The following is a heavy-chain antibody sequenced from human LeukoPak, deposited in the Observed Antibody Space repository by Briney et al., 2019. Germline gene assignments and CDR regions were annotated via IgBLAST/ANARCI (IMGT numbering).Heavy chain of an antibody. J-gene: IGHJ4*02. CDR3: AGGYYFDY. Sequence: GGSLRLSCAASGFTFSSYAMSWVRQAPGKGLEWVSSVTGSGSSTYYADSVKGRFTISRDNSKNTLYLQMNSLRADDTAVYYYAGGYYFDYWGQGTLVTVSS. CDR2: VTGSGSST. V-gene: IGHV3-23*01. CDR1: GFTFSSYA.